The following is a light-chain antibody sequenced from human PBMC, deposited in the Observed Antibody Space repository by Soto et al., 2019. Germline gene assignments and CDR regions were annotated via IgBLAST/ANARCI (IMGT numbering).Light chain of an antibody. CDR3: QQYNSYPT. CDR2: KAS. CDR1: QRISSW. Sequence: DIQMTQSPSTLSSSVGDRVTITCRASQRISSWLAWYQQKPGKAPTLLIYKASSLESGVPSRFSGSGSGTEFTLTISSLQPDDFATYYCQQYNSYPTFGQGTRLEIK. J-gene: IGKJ5*01. V-gene: IGKV1-5*03.